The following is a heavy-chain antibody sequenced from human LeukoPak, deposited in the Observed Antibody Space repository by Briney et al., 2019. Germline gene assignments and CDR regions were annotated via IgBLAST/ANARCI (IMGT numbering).Heavy chain of an antibody. J-gene: IGHJ5*02. CDR1: GGTFSSYA. V-gene: IGHV1-69*06. Sequence: ASVKVSCKASGGTFSSYAISWVRQAPGQGLEWMGRIIPIFGTANYAQKFQGRVTITADKSTSTAYMELSSLRSEDTAVYYCATHIKAAAGTEPRGQGTLVTVSS. CDR2: IIPIFGTA. D-gene: IGHD6-13*01. CDR3: ATHIKAAAGTEP.